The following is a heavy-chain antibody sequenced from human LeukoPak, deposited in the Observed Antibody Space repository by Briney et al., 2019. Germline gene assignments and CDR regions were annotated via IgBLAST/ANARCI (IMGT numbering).Heavy chain of an antibody. CDR2: IYTSGST. V-gene: IGHV4-4*07. Sequence: SETQSLTCTVSGGSISSYYWSWIRQPAGKGLEWIGRIYTSGSTNYNPSLKSRVTMSVDTSKNQFSLKLTSVTAADTAVYYCARDYYDEFYFDYWGQGTLVTVSS. J-gene: IGHJ4*02. CDR1: GGSISSYY. CDR3: ARDYYDEFYFDY. D-gene: IGHD3-22*01.